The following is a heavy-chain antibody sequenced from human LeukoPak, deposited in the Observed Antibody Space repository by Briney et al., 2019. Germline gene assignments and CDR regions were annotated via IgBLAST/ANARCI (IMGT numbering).Heavy chain of an antibody. V-gene: IGHV4-4*07. CDR2: IYTSGST. CDR1: GGSISSYY. D-gene: IGHD3-10*01. Sequence: SETLSLTCTVSGGSISSYYWSWIRQPAGKGLEWIGRIYTSGSTNYNPSLKSRVTMSVATSKNQFSLKLSSVTAADTAVYYCARDNNYYGSGSFDYWGQGTLVTVSS. CDR3: ARDNNYYGSGSFDY. J-gene: IGHJ4*02.